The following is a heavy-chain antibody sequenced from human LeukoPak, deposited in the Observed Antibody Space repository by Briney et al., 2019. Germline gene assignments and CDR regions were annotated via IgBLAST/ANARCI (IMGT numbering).Heavy chain of an antibody. V-gene: IGHV4-30-2*01. CDR3: ARLGPTYYFDY. D-gene: IGHD1-26*01. J-gene: IGHJ4*02. CDR1: GGSISSGGYT. CDR2: IYHSGST. Sequence: SQTLSLTCAVSGGSISSGGYTWSWVRQPPGKGLEWIGYIYHSGSTYYNPSLKSRVTISLDRSKNQFSLKLSSVTAADTAVYYCARLGPTYYFDYWGRGTLVTVSS.